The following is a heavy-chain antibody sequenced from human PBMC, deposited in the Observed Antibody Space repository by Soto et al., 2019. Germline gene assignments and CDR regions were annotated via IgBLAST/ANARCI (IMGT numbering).Heavy chain of an antibody. J-gene: IGHJ4*02. CDR3: ATLDTAEIQTAAY. V-gene: IGHV3-11*04. D-gene: IGHD2-15*01. CDR1: GFTFSDYY. Sequence: GGSLRLSCAASGFTFSDYYMSWIRQAPGKGLKWVSYISSSSSTIFYTDSVKGRFTVSRDNAKNSLYLQMNSLRVEDTAVYYCATLDTAEIQTAAYWGQGTLVTVSS. CDR2: ISSSSSTI.